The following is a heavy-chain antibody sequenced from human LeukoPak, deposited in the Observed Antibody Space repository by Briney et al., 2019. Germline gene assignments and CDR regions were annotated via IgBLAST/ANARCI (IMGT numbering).Heavy chain of an antibody. CDR2: INHSGST. D-gene: IGHD3-22*01. CDR1: GGSFSGYY. Sequence: SETLSLTCAVYGGSFSGYYWSWIRQPPGKGLEWIGEINHSGSTDYNPSLKSRVTISVDTSKNQFSLKLSSVTAADTAVYYCARQSKGGDYYDSSGPPDYWGQGTLVTVSS. CDR3: ARQSKGGDYYDSSGPPDY. V-gene: IGHV4-34*01. J-gene: IGHJ4*02.